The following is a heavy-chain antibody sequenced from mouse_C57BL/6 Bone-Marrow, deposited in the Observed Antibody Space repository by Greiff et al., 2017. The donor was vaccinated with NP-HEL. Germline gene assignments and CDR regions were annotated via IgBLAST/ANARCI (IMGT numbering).Heavy chain of an antibody. CDR2: IHPNSGST. CDR3: AIYYGNYERAMDY. D-gene: IGHD2-1*01. V-gene: IGHV1-64*01. CDR1: GYTFTSYW. J-gene: IGHJ4*01. Sequence: QVQLKQPGAELVKPGASVKLSCKASGYTFTSYWMHWVKQRPGQGLEWIGMIHPNSGSTNYNEKFKSKATLTVDKSSSTAYMQLSSLTSEDSAVYYCAIYYGNYERAMDYWGQGTSVTVSS.